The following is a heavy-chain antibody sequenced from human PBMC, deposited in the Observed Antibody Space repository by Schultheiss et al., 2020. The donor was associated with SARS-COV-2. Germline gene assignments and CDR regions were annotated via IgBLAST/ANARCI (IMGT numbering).Heavy chain of an antibody. CDR1: GGSISSYY. V-gene: IGHV4-59*12. CDR2: IYYSGST. J-gene: IGHJ6*03. Sequence: SETLSLTCTVSGGSISSYYWSWIRQPPGKGLEWIGYIYYSGSTYYNPSLKSRVTISVDTSKNQFSLKLSSVTAADTAVYYCARGPDYDFWSGAYYYYMDVWGKGTTVTVSS. CDR3: ARGPDYDFWSGAYYYYMDV. D-gene: IGHD3-3*01.